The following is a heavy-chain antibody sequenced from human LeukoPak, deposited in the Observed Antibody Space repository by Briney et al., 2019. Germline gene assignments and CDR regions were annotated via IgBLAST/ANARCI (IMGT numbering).Heavy chain of an antibody. Sequence: SETLSLTCTVSGGSIKSHFWSWVRQPPGKRLEWIGYIFHSGSTNYNPSLKSRVTISVDTSKNQFSLRLTSVTAADTAVYYCVRTNPWDLTYYFDYWGQGTLVTVSS. CDR2: IFHSGST. J-gene: IGHJ4*02. CDR3: VRTNPWDLTYYFDY. D-gene: IGHD1-14*01. V-gene: IGHV4-59*11. CDR1: GGSIKSHF.